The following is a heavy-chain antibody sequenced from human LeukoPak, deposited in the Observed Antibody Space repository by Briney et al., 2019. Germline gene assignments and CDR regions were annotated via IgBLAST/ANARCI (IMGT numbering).Heavy chain of an antibody. CDR2: ISAYNGNT. D-gene: IGHD3-10*01. CDR1: GYTFTSYG. V-gene: IGHV1-18*01. CDR3: ARADITMVRGVIKPLYFDY. Sequence: ASVKVSCKASGYTFTSYGISWVRQAPGQGLEWMGWISAYNGNTNYAQKLQGRVTMTTDTSTSTAYMELRSLRSDDTAVHYCARADITMVRGVIKPLYFDYWGQGTLVTVSS. J-gene: IGHJ4*02.